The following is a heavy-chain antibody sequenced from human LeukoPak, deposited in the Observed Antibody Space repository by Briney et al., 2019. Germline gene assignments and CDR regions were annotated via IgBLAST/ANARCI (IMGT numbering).Heavy chain of an antibody. V-gene: IGHV1-2*02. D-gene: IGHD6-19*01. Sequence: ASVKVSCKASGYTFTGYYMHWVRQAPGQGLEWMGWINPNSGGTNYAQKFQGRVTMTRDTSISTAYMELSRLRSDDTAVYYCARSPSGWYNLHYYGMDVWGQGTTVTVSS. CDR3: ARSPSGWYNLHYYGMDV. CDR2: INPNSGGT. J-gene: IGHJ6*02. CDR1: GYTFTGYY.